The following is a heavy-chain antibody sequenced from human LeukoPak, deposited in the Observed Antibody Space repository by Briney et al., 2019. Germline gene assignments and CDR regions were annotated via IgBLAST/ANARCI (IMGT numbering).Heavy chain of an antibody. V-gene: IGHV3-30*18. CDR2: LSPGGERP. D-gene: IGHD2/OR15-2a*01. J-gene: IGHJ5*01. CDR3: AKEIKYFGCSDS. CDR1: GFTFSSHG. Sequence: GGSLRLSCAASGFTFSSHGMHWVRQTPGKGLEWVAVLSPGGERPFYADFVKGRFTISRDNSEKMLFLQMNSLRSEDTAMYYCAKEIKYFGCSDSWGQGTLVTVSS.